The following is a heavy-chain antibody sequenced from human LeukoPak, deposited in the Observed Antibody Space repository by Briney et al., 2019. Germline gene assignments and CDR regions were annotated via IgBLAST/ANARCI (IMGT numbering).Heavy chain of an antibody. D-gene: IGHD2-15*01. V-gene: IGHV3-33*05. J-gene: IGHJ3*02. Sequence: GGSLRLSCAASGFTFSSYAMSWVRQAPGKGLEWVAVISYDGSNKYYADSVKGRFTISRDNAKNSLYLQMNSLRAEDTAVYYCARDPIGFCSGGSCSPRGAFDIWGQGTMVTVSS. CDR2: ISYDGSNK. CDR1: GFTFSSYA. CDR3: ARDPIGFCSGGSCSPRGAFDI.